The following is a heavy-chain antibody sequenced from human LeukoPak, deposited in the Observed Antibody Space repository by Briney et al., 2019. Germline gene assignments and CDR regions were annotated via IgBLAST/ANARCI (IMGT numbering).Heavy chain of an antibody. CDR3: GRLGSSWYVDY. Sequence: GGSLRLSCAASGFTVSSYMNWVRQAPGKGLEWVANIKQDGSEKYYVDSVKSRFTISRDNAKNSLYLQINSLRADDTAVYYCGRLGSSWYVDYWGQGTLVTVSS. CDR2: IKQDGSEK. CDR1: GFTVSSY. D-gene: IGHD6-13*01. V-gene: IGHV3-7*01. J-gene: IGHJ4*02.